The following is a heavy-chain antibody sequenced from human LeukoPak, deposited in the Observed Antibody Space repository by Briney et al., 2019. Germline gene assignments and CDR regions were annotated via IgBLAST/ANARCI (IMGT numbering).Heavy chain of an antibody. Sequence: ASVKVSCKASGYTFTGYYMHWVRQAPGQGLEWMGWINPNNGATNYAQKFQGRVTMTRDTSISTVYMELSRLRSDDTTVYYCARDPQSSGGADFDYWGQGTLVTVSS. CDR2: INPNNGAT. J-gene: IGHJ4*02. CDR1: GYTFTGYY. V-gene: IGHV1-2*02. CDR3: ARDPQSSGGADFDY. D-gene: IGHD5-12*01.